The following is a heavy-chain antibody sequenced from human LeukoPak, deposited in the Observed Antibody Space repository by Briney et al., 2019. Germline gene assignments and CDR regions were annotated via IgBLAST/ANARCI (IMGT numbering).Heavy chain of an antibody. Sequence: SVKVSCKASGGTFSSYAISWVRQAPGQGLEWMGGIIPIFGTANYAQKFQGIVTITADESTSTAYMELSSLRSEDTAVYYCASWVGGYYYYMDVWGKGTTVTVSS. J-gene: IGHJ6*03. CDR2: IIPIFGTA. CDR1: GGTFSSYA. CDR3: ASWVGGYYYYMDV. V-gene: IGHV1-69*13. D-gene: IGHD2-15*01.